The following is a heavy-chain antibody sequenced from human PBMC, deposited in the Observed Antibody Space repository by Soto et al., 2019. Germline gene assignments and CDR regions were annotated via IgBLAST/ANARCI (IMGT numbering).Heavy chain of an antibody. J-gene: IGHJ5*02. CDR3: AKSGIWGGPATNYLDP. V-gene: IGHV3-23*01. CDR2: IRGSGDAT. D-gene: IGHD3-16*01. Sequence: EVQLLASGGGLVQPGGSLRLSCVVSGFTFSSYAMSWVRQAPGKGLEWVSGIRGSGDATHYADSVRGRSTISRDNSKSTLYLEMHSLRGEDTAVYYCAKSGIWGGPATNYLDPWGQGTLVTVSS. CDR1: GFTFSSYA.